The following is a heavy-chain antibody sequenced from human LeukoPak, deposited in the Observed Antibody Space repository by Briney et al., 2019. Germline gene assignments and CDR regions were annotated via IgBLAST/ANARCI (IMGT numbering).Heavy chain of an antibody. J-gene: IGHJ5*02. CDR3: ARARLGYYDEYFDP. CDR2: ITSTSSHI. Sequence: PGGSLRLSCATSGFTFSDYSMTWGREAPGKGLEWVSSITSTSSHITYADSVGSRFTISRDNAKNALFLQMTSLTDEDTALYYCARARLGYYDEYFDPWGQGTQVTVSS. D-gene: IGHD3-16*01. CDR1: GFTFSDYS. V-gene: IGHV3-21*01.